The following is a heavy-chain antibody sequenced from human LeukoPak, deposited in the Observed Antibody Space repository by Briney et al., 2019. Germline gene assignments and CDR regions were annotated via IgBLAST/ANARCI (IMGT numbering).Heavy chain of an antibody. D-gene: IGHD1-1*01. J-gene: IGHJ6*03. CDR3: GTGRGYYYIDV. CDR1: GGSFSGYY. Sequence: SETLSLTCAVYGGSFSGYYWSWIRQPPGKGLEWIGEINHSGSTNYNPSLKSRVTISVDTSKNQFSLKLSSVTAADTAVYYRGTGRGYYYIDVWGKGTTVTVSS. V-gene: IGHV4-34*01. CDR2: INHSGST.